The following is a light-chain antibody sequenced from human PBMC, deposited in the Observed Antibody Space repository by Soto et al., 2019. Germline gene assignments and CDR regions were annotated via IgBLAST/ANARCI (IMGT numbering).Light chain of an antibody. J-gene: IGKJ1*01. V-gene: IGKV1-5*01. CDR1: QSVGRS. Sequence: DIQMTQSPSTLSASVGDRVTITCRASQSVGRSLAWYQQQPGKAPSLLITDASKLESGVPPRFNGSRSETEFTLTIRNLQPDDFATYYCQQYNSFPWTFGLGTKVEIK. CDR3: QQYNSFPWT. CDR2: DAS.